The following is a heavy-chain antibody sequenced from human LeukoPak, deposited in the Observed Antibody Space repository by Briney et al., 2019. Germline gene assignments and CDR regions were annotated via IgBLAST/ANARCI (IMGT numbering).Heavy chain of an antibody. D-gene: IGHD3-10*01. V-gene: IGHV3-15*01. Sequence: GGSLRRSCAASGFIINNAWMSWVRQAPGKGPEWVGRIKSKTDGGIVDYAAPVKGRFSISRDDSKNMLYLQMNSLKTEDTGVYHCTTDRGDHYGSGSYNWGQGTLVTVSS. J-gene: IGHJ4*02. CDR2: IKSKTDGGIV. CDR3: TTDRGDHYGSGSYN. CDR1: GFIINNAW.